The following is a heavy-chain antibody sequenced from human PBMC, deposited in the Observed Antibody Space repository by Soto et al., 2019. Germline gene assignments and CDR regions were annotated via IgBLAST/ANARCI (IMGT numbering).Heavy chain of an antibody. V-gene: IGHV3-30*18. Sequence: GGSLRLSCAASGFTFSSYGMHWVRQAPGKGLEWVAVISYDGSNKYYADSVKGRFTISRDNSKNTLYLQMNSLRAEDTAVYYCAKRGTTDYDYVWGSYRYTWGIFDYWGQGTLVTVSS. CDR2: ISYDGSNK. J-gene: IGHJ4*02. CDR3: AKRGTTDYDYVWGSYRYTWGIFDY. CDR1: GFTFSSYG. D-gene: IGHD3-16*02.